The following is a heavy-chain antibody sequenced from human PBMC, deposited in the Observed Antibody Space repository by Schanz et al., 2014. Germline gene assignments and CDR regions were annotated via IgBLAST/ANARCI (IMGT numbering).Heavy chain of an antibody. CDR3: AFDRDDAYDI. Sequence: QVQLVQSGAEVKKPGSSVKVSCKASRSTFSSYTISWVRQARGQGLEWMGMINPSGGSTTYAQKFQGRVTVTRDTSTTTVYMDLSSLISEDTAVYYCAFDRDDAYDIWGQGTTVTVSS. CDR2: INPSGGST. V-gene: IGHV1-46*01. CDR1: RSTFSSYT. J-gene: IGHJ3*02. D-gene: IGHD3-9*01.